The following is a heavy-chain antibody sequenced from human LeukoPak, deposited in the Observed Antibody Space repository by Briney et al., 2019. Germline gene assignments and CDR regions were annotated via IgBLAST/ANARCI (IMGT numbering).Heavy chain of an antibody. CDR3: ARDAHMEQQLVHLN. D-gene: IGHD6-13*01. J-gene: IGHJ4*02. Sequence: PSETLSLTCTVSGGSISSSGYYWGWIRQPPGKGLEWIGSIYYSGSTYYNPSLKSRVTISVDTSKNQFSLKLSSVTAADTAVYYCARDAHMEQQLVHLNWGQGTLVTVSS. CDR2: IYYSGST. CDR1: GGSISSSGYY. V-gene: IGHV4-39*02.